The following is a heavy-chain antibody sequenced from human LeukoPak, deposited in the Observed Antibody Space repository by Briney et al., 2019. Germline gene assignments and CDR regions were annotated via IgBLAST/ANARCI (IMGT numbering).Heavy chain of an antibody. CDR1: GYIFTDYY. Sequence: ASVKVSCKASGYIFTDYYMHWVRQAPGQGLEWMGWINPNSGGTNYAQKFQGRVTMTRNTSISTAYMELSRLRSDDTAVYYCAREALSYETQYYFDYWGQGTLVTVSS. CDR3: AREALSYETQYYFDY. J-gene: IGHJ4*02. D-gene: IGHD5-18*01. CDR2: INPNSGGT. V-gene: IGHV1-2*02.